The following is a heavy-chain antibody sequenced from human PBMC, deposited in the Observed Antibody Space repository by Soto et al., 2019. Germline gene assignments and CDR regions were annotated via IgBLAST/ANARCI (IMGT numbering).Heavy chain of an antibody. J-gene: IGHJ4*02. D-gene: IGHD2-2*01. CDR2: ISYDGSNR. V-gene: IGHV3-30*03. Sequence: QVQLVESGGGVVQPGRSLRLSCAASGFTFSSYGMHWVRQAPGEGLEWVAVISYDGSNRYYADSVKGRFTNSSNNSKNTLYLQMNRLRSDDTAVYYCAIDVRVCNSTSCLDYWGQGTLVTVSS. CDR3: AIDVRVCNSTSCLDY. CDR1: GFTFSSYG.